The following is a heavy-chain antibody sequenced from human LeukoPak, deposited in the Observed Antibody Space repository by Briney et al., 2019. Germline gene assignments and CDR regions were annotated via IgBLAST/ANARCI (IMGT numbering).Heavy chain of an antibody. J-gene: IGHJ6*03. V-gene: IGHV1-18*01. CDR1: GYTFTSYG. Sequence: ASVTVSCKASGYTFTSYGISWVRQAPGQGLEWMGWISAYNGNTNYAQKLQGRVTMTTDTSTSTAYMELRSLRSHDTAVYYCAREDRSGYSSGWYYYYYMDVWGKGTTVTVSS. D-gene: IGHD6-19*01. CDR3: AREDRSGYSSGWYYYYYMDV. CDR2: ISAYNGNT.